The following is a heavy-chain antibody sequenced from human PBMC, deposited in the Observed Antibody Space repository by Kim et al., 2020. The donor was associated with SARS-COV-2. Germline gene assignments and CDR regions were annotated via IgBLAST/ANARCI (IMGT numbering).Heavy chain of an antibody. Sequence: YYADSVKGRFTIARDNSKNTLYLQMNSLRAEDTAVYYCARADSSSWYVDYWGQGTLVTVSS. V-gene: IGHV3-33*01. J-gene: IGHJ4*02. D-gene: IGHD6-13*01. CDR3: ARADSSSWYVDY.